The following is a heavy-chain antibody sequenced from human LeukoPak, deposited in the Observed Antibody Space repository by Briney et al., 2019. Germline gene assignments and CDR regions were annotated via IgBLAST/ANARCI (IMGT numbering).Heavy chain of an antibody. D-gene: IGHD3-10*01. V-gene: IGHV4-31*03. CDR3: ARGRRYYGSRSTFYFDY. CDR2: IYYSGST. CDR1: GGSISSGGYY. Sequence: SQALSLTCTVSGGSISSGGYYWSWIRQHPGKGLEWIGYIYYSGSTYYNPSLKSRVTISVDTSKNQFSLKLSSVTAADTAVYYCARGRRYYGSRSTFYFDYWGQGTLVTVSS. J-gene: IGHJ4*02.